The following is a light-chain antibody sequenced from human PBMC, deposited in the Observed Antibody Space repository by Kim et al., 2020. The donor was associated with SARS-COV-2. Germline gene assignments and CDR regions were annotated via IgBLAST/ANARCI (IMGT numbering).Light chain of an antibody. Sequence: VLTQTPPTLSVTPGQPASISCKSSQRLMHGDGKTYLHWYLQKPGQPPQLLIYEVSNRFSGVPDRFSGGGSGTDFTLKISRVEAEDVGLYYCMQSIQLPLTFGEGTKVDIK. CDR3: MQSIQLPLT. CDR2: EVS. J-gene: IGKJ4*01. V-gene: IGKV2D-29*01. CDR1: QRLMHGDGKTY.